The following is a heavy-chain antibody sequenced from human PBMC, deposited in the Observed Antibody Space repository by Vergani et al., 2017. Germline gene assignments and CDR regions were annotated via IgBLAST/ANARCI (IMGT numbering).Heavy chain of an antibody. D-gene: IGHD6-19*01. CDR2: LYYSGST. V-gene: IGHV4-39*01. J-gene: IGHJ5*02. CDR3: ARHSTVEWLVKLGWIDP. Sequence: QLQLQESGPGLVKPSATLSLTCSVSGASIRSSNYYWGWIRQPPGKGLDWIASLYYSGSTYYNPSPKSRVTISVDTSKNQFSLKLSSVTAADTAVYFCARHSTVEWLVKLGWIDPWGQGILVTVSS. CDR1: GASIRSSNYY.